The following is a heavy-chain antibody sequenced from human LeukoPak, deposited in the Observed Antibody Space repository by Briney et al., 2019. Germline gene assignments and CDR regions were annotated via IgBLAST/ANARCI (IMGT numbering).Heavy chain of an antibody. CDR2: MNPNSGNT. CDR1: GYTFTSYD. V-gene: IGHV1-8*03. J-gene: IGHJ4*02. D-gene: IGHD3-16*01. Sequence: ASVKVSCKASGYTFTSYDINWVRQATGQGLEWMGWMNPNSGNTGYAQKFQGRVTITRNTSISTAYMELSSLRSEDTAVYYCARVGLGEGLYYFDYWGQGTLVTISS. CDR3: ARVGLGEGLYYFDY.